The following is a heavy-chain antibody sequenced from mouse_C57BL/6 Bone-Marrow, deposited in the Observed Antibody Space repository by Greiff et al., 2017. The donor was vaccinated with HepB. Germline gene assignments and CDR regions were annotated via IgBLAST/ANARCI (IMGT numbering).Heavy chain of an antibody. J-gene: IGHJ1*03. D-gene: IGHD1-1*01. CDR1: GFSLTSYA. V-gene: IGHV2-9-1*01. Sequence: VQLQQSGPGLVAPSQSLSITCTVSGFSLTSYAISWVRQPPGKGLEWLGVIWTGGGTNYNSALKSRLSISKDNSKSQVFLKMNSLQTDDTARYYCARNNGSSYVKWYFDVWGTGTTVTVSS. CDR2: IWTGGGT. CDR3: ARNNGSSYVKWYFDV.